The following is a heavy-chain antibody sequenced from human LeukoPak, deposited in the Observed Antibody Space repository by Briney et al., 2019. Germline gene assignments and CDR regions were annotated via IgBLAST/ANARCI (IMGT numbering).Heavy chain of an antibody. CDR3: ATPGIAAAGTHGGMDV. D-gene: IGHD6-13*01. CDR2: IYYSGST. CDR1: GGSISSSSYY. V-gene: IGHV4-39*07. Sequence: PSETLSLTCTVSGGSISSSSYYWGWIRQPPGKGLEWIGSIYYSGSTYYNPSLKSRVTISVDTSKNQFSLKLSSVTAADTAVYYCATPGIAAAGTHGGMDVWGQGTTVTVSS. J-gene: IGHJ6*02.